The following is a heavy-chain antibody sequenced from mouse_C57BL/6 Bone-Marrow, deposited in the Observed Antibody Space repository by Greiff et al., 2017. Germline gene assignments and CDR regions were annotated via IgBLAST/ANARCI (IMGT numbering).Heavy chain of an antibody. V-gene: IGHV3-6*01. J-gene: IGHJ3*01. CDR2: ISYDGSN. Sequence: EVQLQQSGPGLVKPSQSLSLTCSVTGYSITSGYYWNWIRQFPGNKLEWMGYISYDGSNNYNPSLKNRISITRDTSKNQFFLKLNSVTTEDTATYYCARHYGSSWCAYWGQGTLVTVSA. D-gene: IGHD1-1*01. CDR1: GYSITSGYY. CDR3: ARHYGSSWCAY.